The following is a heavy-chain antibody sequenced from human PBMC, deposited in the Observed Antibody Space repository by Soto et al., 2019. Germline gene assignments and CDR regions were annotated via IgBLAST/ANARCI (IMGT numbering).Heavy chain of an antibody. V-gene: IGHV4-4*07. Sequence: SETLSLTCTVSGASISGFYRSWIRKSAGKGLEWIGRIYATGTTDYNPSLKSRVMMSVDTSKKQFSLKLRSVTAADTAVYYCVRDGTKTLRDWFDPWGQGISVTVSS. CDR3: VRDGTKTLRDWFDP. CDR1: GASISGFY. D-gene: IGHD1-1*01. CDR2: IYATGTT. J-gene: IGHJ5*02.